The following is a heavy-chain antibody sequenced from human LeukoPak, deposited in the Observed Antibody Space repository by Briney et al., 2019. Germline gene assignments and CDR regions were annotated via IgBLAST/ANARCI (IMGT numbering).Heavy chain of an antibody. Sequence: GGSLRLSCAASGFTFSLYWMNWVRRAPGKGLEWVSTISGSGGSTYYADSVKGRFTISRDTSKNTLYLQMNSLRAEDTAVYYCATSHDFGDYYFNYWGQGTLVTVSS. CDR2: ISGSGGST. CDR3: ATSHDFGDYYFNY. D-gene: IGHD4-17*01. CDR1: GFTFSLYW. J-gene: IGHJ4*02. V-gene: IGHV3-23*01.